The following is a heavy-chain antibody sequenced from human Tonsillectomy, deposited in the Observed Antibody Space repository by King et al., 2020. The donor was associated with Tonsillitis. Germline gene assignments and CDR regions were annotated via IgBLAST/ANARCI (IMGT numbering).Heavy chain of an antibody. CDR1: GYSFTTYY. V-gene: IGHV1-46*01. D-gene: IGHD3-10*01. J-gene: IGHJ4*02. CDR3: AGAPHFGAGSFLSVEGSASDS. CDR2: INCRDGNT. Sequence: QVQLVESGAEVKKPGASVKVSCKASGYSFTTYYIHWVRQVPGQGLEWMGIINCRDGNTVLADDFQGRVTVTRDTSTTTVYMELSSLRTDDSATYFCAGAPHFGAGSFLSVEGSASDSWGQGTLVTVS.